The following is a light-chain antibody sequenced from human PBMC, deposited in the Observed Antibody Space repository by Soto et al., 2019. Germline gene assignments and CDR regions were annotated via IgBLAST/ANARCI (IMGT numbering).Light chain of an antibody. Sequence: YELTQPPSVSVSPGQTASITCSGDKLGDKYACWYQQKPGQSPVLVIYQDSKRPSGIPERFSGSNSGNTATLTISGTQAMDEADYYCQAWDSSTAYYVFGTGTKLTVL. J-gene: IGLJ1*01. V-gene: IGLV3-1*01. CDR2: QDS. CDR3: QAWDSSTAYYV. CDR1: KLGDKY.